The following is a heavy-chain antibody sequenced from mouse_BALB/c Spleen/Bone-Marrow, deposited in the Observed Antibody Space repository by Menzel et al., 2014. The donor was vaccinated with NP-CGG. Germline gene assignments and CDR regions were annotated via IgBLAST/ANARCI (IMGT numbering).Heavy chain of an antibody. CDR1: GFTFSTYG. V-gene: IGHV5-6*01. CDR3: VRPYDYGTWFAY. Sequence: EVKLMESGGDLVKPGGSLKLSCAASGFTFSTYGMSWVRQTPDKRLEWVAAISNGGIYTYYPDTVKGRSTISRDNAKNTLYLQMSSLKSEDTAMYYCVRPYDYGTWFAYWGQGTLVTVSA. CDR2: ISNGGIYT. D-gene: IGHD2-4*01. J-gene: IGHJ3*01.